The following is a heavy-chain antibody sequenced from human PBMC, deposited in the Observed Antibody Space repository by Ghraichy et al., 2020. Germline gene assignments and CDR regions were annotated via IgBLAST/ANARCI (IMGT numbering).Heavy chain of an antibody. CDR3: ARDRGSNYDFWSGYYLRGKGTSDNHYYYYYGMDV. Sequence: ASVKVSCKASGYTFTSYGISWVRQAPGQGLEWMGWISAYNGNTNYAQKLQGRVTMTTDTSTSTAYMELRSLRSDDTAVYYCARDRGSNYDFWSGYYLRGKGTSDNHYYYYYGMDVWGQGTTVTVSS. J-gene: IGHJ6*02. V-gene: IGHV1-18*04. D-gene: IGHD3-3*01. CDR2: ISAYNGNT. CDR1: GYTFTSYG.